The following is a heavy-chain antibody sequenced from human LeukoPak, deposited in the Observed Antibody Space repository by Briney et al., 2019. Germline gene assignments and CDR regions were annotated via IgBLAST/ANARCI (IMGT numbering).Heavy chain of an antibody. Sequence: GGSLRLSCAASGFTFSSYSMNWVGQAPGKGLEWVSSISSSSSYIYYADSVKGRFTISRDNANNSLYLQMNSLRAEDTAVYYCARSAARRGGQKTPWDYWGQGTLVTVSS. J-gene: IGHJ4*02. CDR2: ISSSSSYI. D-gene: IGHD6-6*01. CDR1: GFTFSSYS. CDR3: ARSAARRGGQKTPWDY. V-gene: IGHV3-21*01.